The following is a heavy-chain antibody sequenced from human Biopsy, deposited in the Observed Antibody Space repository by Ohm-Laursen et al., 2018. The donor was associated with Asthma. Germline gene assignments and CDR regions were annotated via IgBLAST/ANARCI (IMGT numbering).Heavy chain of an antibody. CDR3: AKRRGYSGHDNDY. D-gene: IGHD5-12*01. V-gene: IGHV3-30*18. Sequence: SLRLSCAASGFMFRSFGMHWVRQAPGKRLEWVAVISYDGNHKFYEDPVKGRFTISRDNSKNTLYLQMNSLRTEDTAVYYCAKRRGYSGHDNDYWGQGTLVIVSS. CDR2: ISYDGNHK. J-gene: IGHJ4*02. CDR1: GFMFRSFG.